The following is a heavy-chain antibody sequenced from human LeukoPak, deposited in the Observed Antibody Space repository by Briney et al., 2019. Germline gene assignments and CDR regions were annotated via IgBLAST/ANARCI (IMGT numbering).Heavy chain of an antibody. CDR1: GFTFSSYG. D-gene: IGHD2-21*02. J-gene: IGHJ4*02. Sequence: GGSLRLSCAASGFTFSSYGMHWVRQAPGKGLEWVAFIRYDRRNQYYADSVKGRFTISRDNAKNTLYLQMNSLRVEDTAVYYCARDESRGNLVTAPDYWGQGTLVTVSS. V-gene: IGHV3-30*02. CDR2: IRYDRRNQ. CDR3: ARDESRGNLVTAPDY.